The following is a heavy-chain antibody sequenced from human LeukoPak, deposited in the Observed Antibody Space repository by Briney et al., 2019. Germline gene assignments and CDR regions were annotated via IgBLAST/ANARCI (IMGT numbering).Heavy chain of an antibody. J-gene: IGHJ6*03. Sequence: PSETLSLACTVSGGSISSYYWSWIRQPPGKGLEWIGYIYYSGSTNYNPSLKSRVTISVDTSKNQFSLKLSSVTAADTAVYYCVRDRLYCGGDCYLGAYLGYMDVWGKGTTVTVSS. D-gene: IGHD2-21*02. CDR1: GGSISSYY. CDR3: VRDRLYCGGDCYLGAYLGYMDV. V-gene: IGHV4-59*01. CDR2: IYYSGST.